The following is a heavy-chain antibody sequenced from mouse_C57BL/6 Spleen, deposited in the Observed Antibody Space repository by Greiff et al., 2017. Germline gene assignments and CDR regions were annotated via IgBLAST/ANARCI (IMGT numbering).Heavy chain of an antibody. D-gene: IGHD3-3*01. Sequence: EVQLQQSGPGLVKPSQSLSLTCSVTGYSITSGYYWNWIRQFPGNKLEWMGYISYDGSNNYNPSLKNRISITRDTSKNQFFLKLNSVTTEDTATYYCAREGLGFDYWGQGTTLTVSS. J-gene: IGHJ2*01. V-gene: IGHV3-6*01. CDR2: ISYDGSN. CDR3: AREGLGFDY. CDR1: GYSITSGYY.